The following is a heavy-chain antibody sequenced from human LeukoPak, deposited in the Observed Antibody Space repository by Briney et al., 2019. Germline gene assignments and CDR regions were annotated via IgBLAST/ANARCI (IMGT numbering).Heavy chain of an antibody. D-gene: IGHD2-2*01. CDR3: ARDTSYCSSTSCEGGDAFDI. CDR2: INSDGSST. V-gene: IGHV3-74*01. Sequence: GGSLRLSCRASGFTFSSHWMTWVRQAPGKGLVWVSRINSDGSSTSYADSVKGRFTISRDNAKNTLYLQMNSLRAEDTAVYYCARDTSYCSSTSCEGGDAFDIWGQGTMVTVSS. J-gene: IGHJ3*02. CDR1: GFTFSSHW.